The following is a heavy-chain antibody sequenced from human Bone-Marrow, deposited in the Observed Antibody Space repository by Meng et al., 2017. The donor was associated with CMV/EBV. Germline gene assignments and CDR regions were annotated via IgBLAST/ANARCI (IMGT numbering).Heavy chain of an antibody. J-gene: IGHJ5*02. CDR1: GGSFSGYY. D-gene: IGHD3-3*01. CDR3: ARAPRWRFDP. CDR2: INHSGST. Sequence: GSLRLSCAVYGGSFSGYYWSWIRQPPGKGLEWIGEINHSGSTNYNPSLKSRVTISVDTSKNQFPLKLSSVTAADTAVYYCARAPRWRFDPWGQGTLVTVSS. V-gene: IGHV4-34*01.